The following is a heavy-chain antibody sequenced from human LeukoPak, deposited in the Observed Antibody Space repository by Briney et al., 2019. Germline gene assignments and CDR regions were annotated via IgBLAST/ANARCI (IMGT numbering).Heavy chain of an antibody. Sequence: SETLSLTCTVSGGSISSGSYYWSWIRQPAGKGLEWIGRIYTSGSTNYNPSLKSRVTISVDTSKNQSSLKLSSVTAADTAVYYCASSIAAAGTSDYWGQGTLVTVSS. J-gene: IGHJ4*02. CDR1: GGSISSGSYY. CDR3: ASSIAAAGTSDY. V-gene: IGHV4-61*02. CDR2: IYTSGST. D-gene: IGHD6-13*01.